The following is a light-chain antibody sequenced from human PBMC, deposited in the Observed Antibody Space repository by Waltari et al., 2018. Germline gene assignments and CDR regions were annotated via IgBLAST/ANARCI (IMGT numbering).Light chain of an antibody. CDR2: GAS. J-gene: IGKJ1*01. V-gene: IGKV3-20*01. CDR1: QSVTSSF. CDR3: QQYGSQGT. Sequence: EIVLTQSPGTLSLSPGARATLSCRASQSVTSSFLAWYQQKPGQAPRLLMYGASSRATGIPDRFSGSGSGTDFTLTISRLEPEDFAVYYCQQYGSQGTFGQGTKVEIK.